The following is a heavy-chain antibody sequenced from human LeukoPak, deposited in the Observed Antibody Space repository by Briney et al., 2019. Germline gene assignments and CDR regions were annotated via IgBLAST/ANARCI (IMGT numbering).Heavy chain of an antibody. V-gene: IGHV1-2*02. D-gene: IGHD3-9*01. J-gene: IGHJ4*02. Sequence: ASVKVSCKASGYTFTGYYMHWVRQAPGQGLEWMGWINPNSGGTNYAQKFQGRVTMTRDTSISTAYMELSRLRSDETAVYYCARNIPLRYFDWFPEKGFDYWGQGTLVTVSS. CDR3: ARNIPLRYFDWFPEKGFDY. CDR2: INPNSGGT. CDR1: GYTFTGYY.